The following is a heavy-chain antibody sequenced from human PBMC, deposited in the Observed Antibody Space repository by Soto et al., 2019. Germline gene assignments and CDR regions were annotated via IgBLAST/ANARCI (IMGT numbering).Heavy chain of an antibody. CDR3: ARAFGYSSGSNYYFDY. CDR2: IGTAGDT. D-gene: IGHD6-19*01. V-gene: IGHV3-13*01. Sequence: HLGGSLRLSCAASGFTFSSYDMHWVRQATGKGLEWVSAIGTAGDTYYPGSVKGRFTISRENAKNSLYLQMNSLRAGDTAVYYCARAFGYSSGSNYYFDYWGQGTLVTVSS. J-gene: IGHJ4*02. CDR1: GFTFSSYD.